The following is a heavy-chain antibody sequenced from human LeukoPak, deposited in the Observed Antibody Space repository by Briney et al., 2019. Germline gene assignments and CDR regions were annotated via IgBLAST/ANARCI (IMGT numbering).Heavy chain of an antibody. J-gene: IGHJ4*02. CDR1: GFTFSSYG. V-gene: IGHV3-30*03. CDR3: ASSEGSRPDY. Sequence: GGSLRLSCAASGFTFSSYGMHWVRQAPGKGLEWVAVISYDGSNKYYADSVKGRFTISRDNSKNTLYLQMNSLRAEDTAVYYCASSEGSRPDYWGQGTLVTVSS. D-gene: IGHD6-13*01. CDR2: ISYDGSNK.